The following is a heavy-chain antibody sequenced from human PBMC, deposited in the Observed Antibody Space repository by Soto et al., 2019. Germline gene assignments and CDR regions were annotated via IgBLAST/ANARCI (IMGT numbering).Heavy chain of an antibody. D-gene: IGHD6-19*01. CDR2: IWYDGTKK. Sequence: PGVSLRLSCAASGFSLRTYGMQWLRRAPGKGLEWVAFIWYDGTKKFYANSVKGRSTISKDNSNNILYLQMSGLRAEDTAVYYCARDVVTAVAGSVNWFDPWGQGTLVTVS. J-gene: IGHJ5*02. V-gene: IGHV3-33*01. CDR1: GFSLRTYG. CDR3: ARDVVTAVAGSVNWFDP.